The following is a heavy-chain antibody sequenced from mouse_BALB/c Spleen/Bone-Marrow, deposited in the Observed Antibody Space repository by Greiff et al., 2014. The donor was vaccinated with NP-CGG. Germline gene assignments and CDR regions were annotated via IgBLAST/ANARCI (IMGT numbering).Heavy chain of an antibody. CDR3: ARRLNWDWFAY. V-gene: IGHV1-7*01. Sequence: LVESGAELAKPGASVKMSCKASGYTFTSYWMHWVKQRPGQGLEWIEYINPSTGYTDYNQKFKDKATLTADKSSSTAYMQLSSLTSEDSAVYYCARRLNWDWFAYWGQGTLVTVSA. CDR1: GYTFTSYW. D-gene: IGHD4-1*01. J-gene: IGHJ3*01. CDR2: INPSTGYT.